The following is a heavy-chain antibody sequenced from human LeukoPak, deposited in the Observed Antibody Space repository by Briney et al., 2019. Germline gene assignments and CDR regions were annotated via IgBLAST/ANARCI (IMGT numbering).Heavy chain of an antibody. J-gene: IGHJ6*01. CDR2: TWYDGRNN. Sequence: GGSLRLSCAASGFTFSSYSMNWVRQAPGKGLEWVAVTWYDGRNNYYAASVKGRFTISRDDSKTTVYLLMNSLRAEDTAVYYCAREVAPLYFHYGMDVWGEGTTVTVSS. CDR3: AREVAPLYFHYGMDV. V-gene: IGHV3-33*08. D-gene: IGHD2/OR15-2a*01. CDR1: GFTFSSYS.